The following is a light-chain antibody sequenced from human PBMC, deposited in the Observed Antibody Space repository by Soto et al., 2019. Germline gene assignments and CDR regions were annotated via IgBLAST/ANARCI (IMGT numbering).Light chain of an antibody. CDR2: AAS. CDR3: QQSYSTLYT. Sequence: IQMTQSPSSLSASGVDRVTITCRASQSISSSLNWYQQKPGKAPKLLIYAASSLQSVVPSRFSGRGSGTDITLTISSLHPEDFATFYCQQSYSTLYTFGQGTKLEIK. CDR1: QSISSS. V-gene: IGKV1-39*01. J-gene: IGKJ2*01.